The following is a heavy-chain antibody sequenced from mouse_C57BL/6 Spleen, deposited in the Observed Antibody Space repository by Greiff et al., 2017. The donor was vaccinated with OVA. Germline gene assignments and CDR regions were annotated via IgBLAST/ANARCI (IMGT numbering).Heavy chain of an antibody. J-gene: IGHJ1*03. CDR1: GYSFTGYF. Sequence: EVQLQQSGPELVKPGDSVKISCKASGYSFTGYFMNWVMQSPGKSLEWIGRINPYNGDTFYNQKFKGKATLTVDKSSSTAHMELRSLTSENSAVYYCATSHCGSSCDWYFDVWGTGTTVTVSA. CDR2: INPYNGDT. CDR3: ATSHCGSSCDWYFDV. V-gene: IGHV1-20*01. D-gene: IGHD1-1*01.